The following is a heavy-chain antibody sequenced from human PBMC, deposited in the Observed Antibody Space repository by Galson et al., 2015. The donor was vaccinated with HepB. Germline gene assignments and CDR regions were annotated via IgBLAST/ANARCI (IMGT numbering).Heavy chain of an antibody. Sequence: SVKVSCKASGYTFTGYYMHWVRQAPGQGLEWVGRINPNSGGTNNAQKFQGRVTMTRDTSISTAYMELRRLRYDDTAMYYCARGPSLGIAARYHHYNMDVWGKGTTVTVSS. J-gene: IGHJ6*03. CDR1: GYTFTGYY. CDR3: ARGPSLGIAARYHHYNMDV. V-gene: IGHV1-2*06. CDR2: INPNSGGT. D-gene: IGHD6-6*01.